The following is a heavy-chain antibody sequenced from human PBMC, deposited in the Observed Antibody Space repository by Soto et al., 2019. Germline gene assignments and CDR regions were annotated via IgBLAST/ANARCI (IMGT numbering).Heavy chain of an antibody. CDR2: MTPNSGDT. CDR3: ARNLYNTGSFDH. V-gene: IGHV1-8*02. D-gene: IGHD1-20*01. Sequence: QVQLEQSGAEVKKPGASVKVSCKASGYTFTSYDINWVRQAPGQGLEWVGWMTPNSGDTGYAQTFQGRVTLTRDTSRSTAYMELSSLTSEDTAVYYCARNLYNTGSFDHWGQGTLVTVSS. J-gene: IGHJ4*02. CDR1: GYTFTSYD.